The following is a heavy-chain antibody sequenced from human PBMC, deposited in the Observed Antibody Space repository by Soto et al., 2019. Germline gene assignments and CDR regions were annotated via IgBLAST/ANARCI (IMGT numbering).Heavy chain of an antibody. D-gene: IGHD5-18*01. CDR3: VRAPYLHTAGRLGSLHY. J-gene: IGHJ4*02. CDR1: GFSFRSYA. Sequence: GGSLRLSCAASGFSFRSYAMHWVRQAPGKGLEWVAVIWYDGVNKYYADSVKGRFTISRDNSNNTLYVQMNSLKAEDTAVYYCVRAPYLHTAGRLGSLHYWGPGTLVTVSS. CDR2: IWYDGVNK. V-gene: IGHV3-33*08.